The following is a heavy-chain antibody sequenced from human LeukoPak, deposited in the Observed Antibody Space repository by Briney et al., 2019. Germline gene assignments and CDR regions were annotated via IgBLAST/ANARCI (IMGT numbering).Heavy chain of an antibody. CDR3: ASGTDYYGSGSYFLFDY. J-gene: IGHJ4*02. Sequence: PSETLSLTCTVSGGSISSYYWSWVRQPPGKGLEWIGYIYYSGSTNYNPSLKSRVTISVDTSKNQFSLKLSSVTAAGTAVYYCASGTDYYGSGSYFLFDYWGQGTLVTVSS. D-gene: IGHD3-10*01. CDR2: IYYSGST. CDR1: GGSISSYY. V-gene: IGHV4-59*08.